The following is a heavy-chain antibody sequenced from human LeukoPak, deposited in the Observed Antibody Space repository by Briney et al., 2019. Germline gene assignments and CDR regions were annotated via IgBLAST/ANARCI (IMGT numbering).Heavy chain of an antibody. CDR2: VNHSGST. J-gene: IGHJ1*01. V-gene: IGHV4-34*01. D-gene: IGHD6-13*01. CDR3: ARGPGIAAAGTPEYFQH. CDR1: GESFSDHF. Sequence: SETLSLTCVVDGESFSDHFWSWIRQPPGKSLVEIGEVNHSGSTNYNPSLKSRVTMSVDASKNQFSLKLSSVTAADTAVYYCARGPGIAAAGTPEYFQHWGQGTLVTVSS.